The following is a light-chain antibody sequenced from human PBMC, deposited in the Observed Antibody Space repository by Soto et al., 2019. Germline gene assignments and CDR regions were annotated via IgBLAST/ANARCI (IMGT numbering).Light chain of an antibody. CDR2: GAS. CDR3: QQYDIWPPT. Sequence: EIVMTQSPAILSASPGERATLSCRASQSVSTNLAWFQQKPGQTPRLLFNGASTRATGIPARFTGSGSGTEFILTISSLQSEDFAVYYCQQYDIWPPTFGQGTKVDSK. J-gene: IGKJ1*01. V-gene: IGKV3-15*01. CDR1: QSVSTN.